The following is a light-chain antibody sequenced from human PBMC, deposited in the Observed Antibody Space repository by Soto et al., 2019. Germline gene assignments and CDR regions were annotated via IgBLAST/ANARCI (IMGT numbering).Light chain of an antibody. CDR2: GHN. Sequence: QSVLTQPPSASGTPGLRVAISCSGSSSNIGSNTVNWYQQLPGTAPKLLIYGHNQRASGVPDRFSGSQSGTSASLAISGLQSEDEADYYCGAWDDSLNGPVFGGGTKVTVL. CDR1: SSNIGSNT. J-gene: IGLJ3*02. V-gene: IGLV1-44*01. CDR3: GAWDDSLNGPV.